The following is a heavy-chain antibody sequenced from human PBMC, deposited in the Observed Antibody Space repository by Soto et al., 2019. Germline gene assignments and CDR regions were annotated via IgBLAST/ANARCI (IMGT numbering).Heavy chain of an antibody. CDR3: AKDRVAVAGRDYNYYGMDV. CDR2: ISGSGGST. J-gene: IGHJ6*02. V-gene: IGHV3-23*01. CDR1: GFTFSSYA. D-gene: IGHD6-19*01. Sequence: GGSLRLSCAASGFTFSSYAMTWVRQAPGKGLEWVSGISGSGGSTHHADSVKGRFTISRDKSKNTLYLQMNSLRAEDTAVYYCAKDRVAVAGRDYNYYGMDVWGQGTTVTVSS.